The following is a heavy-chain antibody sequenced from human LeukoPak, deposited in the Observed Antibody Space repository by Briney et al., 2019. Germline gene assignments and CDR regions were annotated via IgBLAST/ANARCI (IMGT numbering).Heavy chain of an antibody. CDR3: ATHDHFVVVPDEDHSHNGLDV. CDR1: GDTLSDVS. CDR2: FEAEDGER. V-gene: IGHV1-24*01. J-gene: IGHJ6*02. Sequence: ASVKVSCKVSGDTLSDVSIHWVRQAPGEGLEWMGSFEAEDGERIYAQKFEGRVIMTEDTSTDTAYMEMSRLTSEDTAVYYCATHDHFVVVPDEDHSHNGLDVWGQGTTVIVSS. D-gene: IGHD2-2*01.